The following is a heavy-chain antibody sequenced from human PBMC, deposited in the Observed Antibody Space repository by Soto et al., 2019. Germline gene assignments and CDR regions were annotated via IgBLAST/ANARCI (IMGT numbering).Heavy chain of an antibody. CDR1: GYSFTSYW. CDR2: IYPGDSDT. D-gene: IGHD4-4*01. V-gene: IGHV5-51*01. J-gene: IGHJ6*02. Sequence: PGESLKISCKGSGYSFTSYWIGWVRQMPGKGLEWMGIIYPGDSDTRYSPSFQGQVTISADKSISTAYLQWSSLKASDTAMYYCARHNGLTTVIPPLYYGMDVWGQGTTVTVSS. CDR3: ARHNGLTTVIPPLYYGMDV.